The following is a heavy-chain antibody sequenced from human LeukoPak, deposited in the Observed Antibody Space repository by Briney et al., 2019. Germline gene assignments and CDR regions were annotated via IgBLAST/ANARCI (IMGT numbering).Heavy chain of an antibody. CDR3: ARDRESSSWYRFDY. Sequence: GGSLRLSCAASGFSFHNYAMHWVRQAPGKGLEWVSGISWNSGNIGYADSVKGRFTISRDNAKNSLYLQMNSLRAEDTAVYYCARDRESSSWYRFDYWGQGTLVTVSS. CDR1: GFSFHNYA. D-gene: IGHD6-13*01. V-gene: IGHV3-9*01. CDR2: ISWNSGNI. J-gene: IGHJ4*02.